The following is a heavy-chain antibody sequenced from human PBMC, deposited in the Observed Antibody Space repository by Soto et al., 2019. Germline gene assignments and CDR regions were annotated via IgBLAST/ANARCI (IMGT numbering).Heavy chain of an antibody. V-gene: IGHV3-23*01. CDR3: ARRV. CDR2: ISAGGDTT. CDR1: GFTFSNYP. Sequence: ESGGGLVQPGGSLRLSCATSGFTFSNYPMNWVRQAPGKGLEWVSGISAGGDTTYYADSVKGRFTIFRDNSKNSVSLQMNSLRVEDTAVYYFARRVWGQGTLVTVSS. J-gene: IGHJ4*02.